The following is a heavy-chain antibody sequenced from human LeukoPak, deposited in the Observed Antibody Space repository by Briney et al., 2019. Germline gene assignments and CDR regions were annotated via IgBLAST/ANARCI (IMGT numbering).Heavy chain of an antibody. J-gene: IGHJ5*02. Sequence: SETLSLTCAVYGGSFSGYYWSWIRQPPGKGLEWIGYIYHSGSTYYNPSLKSRVTISVDRSKNQFSLKLSSVTAADTAVYYCARAGLLWFGELTLDPWGQGTLVTVSS. D-gene: IGHD3-10*01. CDR1: GGSFSGYY. CDR2: IYHSGST. V-gene: IGHV4-34*01. CDR3: ARAGLLWFGELTLDP.